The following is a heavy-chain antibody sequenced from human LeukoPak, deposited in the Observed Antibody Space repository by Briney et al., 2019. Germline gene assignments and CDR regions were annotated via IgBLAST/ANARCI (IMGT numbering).Heavy chain of an antibody. CDR3: ARVTYGSTSYHKAMDV. D-gene: IGHD3-22*01. Sequence: SETLSLTCAVYGGSFSDYYWSWIRQPPGKGLEWIGEINHSGGTNYNPSLKSRVTISVDTSKNQFSLRLSSVTAADTAVYYCARVTYGSTSYHKAMDVWGQGTTVTVSS. CDR1: GGSFSDYY. V-gene: IGHV4-34*01. CDR2: INHSGGT. J-gene: IGHJ6*02.